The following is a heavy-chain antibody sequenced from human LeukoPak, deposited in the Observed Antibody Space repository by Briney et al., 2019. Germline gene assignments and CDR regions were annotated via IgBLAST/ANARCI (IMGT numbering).Heavy chain of an antibody. D-gene: IGHD2-15*01. Sequence: GGSLRLSCAASGFTFSTYGIHWVRQAPGKGLEWVSVISYDGTNDNYADSVKGRFSISRDNSTNTLYLQMNSLRVEDAAIYYCAKARALVVSASPDAFDIWGQGTVVTVSS. V-gene: IGHV3-30*18. CDR2: ISYDGTND. CDR3: AKARALVVSASPDAFDI. CDR1: GFTFSTYG. J-gene: IGHJ3*02.